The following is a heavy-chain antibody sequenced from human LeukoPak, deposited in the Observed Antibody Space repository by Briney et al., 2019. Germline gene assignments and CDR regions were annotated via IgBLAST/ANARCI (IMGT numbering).Heavy chain of an antibody. CDR3: ARGGEVVWCGESTQPFDY. V-gene: IGHV4-30-2*01. CDR2: IYDSGST. CDR1: GGSISSGGYS. Sequence: PSETLSLTCAVSGGSISSGGYSWSWIRPPPGKGLEWIGYIYDSGSTYYNPSLKSRVTIAVDRSKNQFSLKLSSVTAADAAVYYCARGGEVVWCGESTQPFDYWGQGTLVTVSS. J-gene: IGHJ4*02. D-gene: IGHD3-10*01.